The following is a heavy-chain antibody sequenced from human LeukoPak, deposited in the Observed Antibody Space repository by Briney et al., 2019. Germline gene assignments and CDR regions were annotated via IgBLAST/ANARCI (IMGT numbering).Heavy chain of an antibody. D-gene: IGHD4-11*01. Sequence: GGSLRLSCAASGFTFSSYGMSWVRQDPGKGLEWVSAISGSGGSTYYADSVKGRFTISRDNAKNSLYLQMNSLRAEDTAVYYCARAVDYSNYEFDYWGQGTLVTVSS. CDR3: ARAVDYSNYEFDY. J-gene: IGHJ4*02. V-gene: IGHV3-23*01. CDR1: GFTFSSYG. CDR2: ISGSGGST.